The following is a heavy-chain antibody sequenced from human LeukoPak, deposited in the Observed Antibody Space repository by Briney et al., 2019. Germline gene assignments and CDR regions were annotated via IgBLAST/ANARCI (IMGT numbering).Heavy chain of an antibody. CDR3: ARDDVTTNGGVIADSRLFDI. V-gene: IGHV3-7*01. J-gene: IGHJ3*02. CDR1: GFAFSSYW. Sequence: GWPLRLSCAASGFAFSSYWMSWVRQAPGKGLEWVANIKKDGSEKYYVDSVKGRFTISRDNAKNSLYLQMNSLRGEDTALYYCARDDVTTNGGVIADSRLFDIWGQGTMVTVSS. CDR2: IKKDGSEK. D-gene: IGHD2-8*02.